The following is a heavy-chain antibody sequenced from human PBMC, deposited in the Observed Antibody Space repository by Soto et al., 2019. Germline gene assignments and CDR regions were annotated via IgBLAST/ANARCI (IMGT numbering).Heavy chain of an antibody. CDR3: ARNSRNDLFSLGHCAN. CDR2: IHYTDST. V-gene: IGHV4-59*01. CDR1: GGSITNDY. J-gene: IGHJ4*02. D-gene: IGHD1-1*01. Sequence: PSETLSLTCTISGGSITNDYCSWIRQPPGKGLEWIGYIHYTDSTNYNPSLKSRVIMATDTSKNQISLTLRSVSAADTAVYFCARNSRNDLFSLGHCANWGRGTQVTVCS.